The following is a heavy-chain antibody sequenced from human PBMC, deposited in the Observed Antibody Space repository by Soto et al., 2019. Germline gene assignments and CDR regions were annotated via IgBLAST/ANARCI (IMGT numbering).Heavy chain of an antibody. V-gene: IGHV4-39*07. D-gene: IGHD3-9*01. CDR1: GVSIHNSHSF. CDR3: ARTTAVPNTLRSRYFFDF. CDR2: FYYSWAT. J-gene: IGHJ4*02. Sequence: PSETLSLTCAVSGVSIHNSHSFWAWIRQPPGKGLEFIGYFYYSWATNYNPSLKSRVTISIDMSKNQFSLRLSSVTAADTALYYCARTTAVPNTLRSRYFFDFWGQGTLVTVSS.